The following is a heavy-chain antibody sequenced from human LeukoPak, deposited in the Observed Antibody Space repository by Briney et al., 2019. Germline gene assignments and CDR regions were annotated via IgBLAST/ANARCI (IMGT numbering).Heavy chain of an antibody. Sequence: SETLSLTCTVSGGSISSGDYYWSWIRQPPGKGLEWIGYIYYSGSTCYNPSLKSRVTISVDTSKNQFSLKLSSVTAADTAVYYCARVRGALYRGYFQHWGQGTLVTVPS. CDR3: ARVRGALYRGYFQH. CDR2: IYYSGST. J-gene: IGHJ1*01. CDR1: GGSISSGDYY. D-gene: IGHD2/OR15-2a*01. V-gene: IGHV4-30-4*01.